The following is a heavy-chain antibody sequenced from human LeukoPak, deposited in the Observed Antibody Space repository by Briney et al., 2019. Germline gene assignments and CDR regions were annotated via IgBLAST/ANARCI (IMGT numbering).Heavy chain of an antibody. CDR3: AGKRPYSGNDLDY. D-gene: IGHD5-12*01. Sequence: GGSLGLSCAASGFTLSSHDMSWGRQSPGKGLEWVSGISSSGGSTHYADSVKGRFTLSRDSSKNTLYLQMSSLRAEDTAVYYCAGKRPYSGNDLDYWGQGTLVTVSS. J-gene: IGHJ4*02. CDR1: GFTLSSHD. CDR2: ISSSGGST. V-gene: IGHV3-23*01.